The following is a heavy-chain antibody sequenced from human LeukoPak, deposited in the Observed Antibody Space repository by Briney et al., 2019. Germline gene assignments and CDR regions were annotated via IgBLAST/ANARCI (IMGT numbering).Heavy chain of an antibody. V-gene: IGHV6-1*01. CDR2: TYYRSKWYN. Sequence: SQTLSLTCAISGDSVSSNSAAWNWIRQSPSRGLEWLGRTYYRSKWYNDYAVSVKSRITINPDTSKNQFSLQLNSVTPEDTAVYYCARARYDFWSGGGHFDYWGQGTLVTVSS. D-gene: IGHD3-3*01. CDR1: GDSVSSNSAA. J-gene: IGHJ4*02. CDR3: ARARYDFWSGGGHFDY.